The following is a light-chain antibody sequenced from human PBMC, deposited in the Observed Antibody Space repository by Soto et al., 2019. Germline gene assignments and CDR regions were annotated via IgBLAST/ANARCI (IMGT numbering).Light chain of an antibody. Sequence: DIQMTQSPSTLSASVGDRVTITCRASQSITHWLAWYQQKPGKAPKLLVYDASSLETGVPSRFSGRGSGTEFTITISSLEHDDFATYYSHQYNSYPPLTFGPGTKVDIK. CDR2: DAS. V-gene: IGKV1-5*01. CDR1: QSITHW. CDR3: HQYNSYPPLT. J-gene: IGKJ3*01.